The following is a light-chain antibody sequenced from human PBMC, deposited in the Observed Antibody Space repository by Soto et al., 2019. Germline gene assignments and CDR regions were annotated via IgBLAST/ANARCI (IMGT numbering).Light chain of an antibody. CDR1: DIISNY. Sequence: DIQMTQSPSSLSASVGDRVSITCQTSDIISNYLNWYQQKPGEAPRLLIYAASTLQSGVPSRFSGSGSGTEFTLTITSLQPEDFATYYCQQGYTTPRTFDQGTKLEI. CDR3: QQGYTTPRT. J-gene: IGKJ2*02. CDR2: AAS. V-gene: IGKV1-39*01.